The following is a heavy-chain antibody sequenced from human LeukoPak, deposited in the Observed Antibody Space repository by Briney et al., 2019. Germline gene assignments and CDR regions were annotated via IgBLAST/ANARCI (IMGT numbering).Heavy chain of an antibody. CDR2: IYPGDYDT. Sequence: GESLKISCKGSGYSFTSYWIGWVRQMPGKGLEWMGIIYPGDYDTRYSPSFQGQVTISADKSISTAYLQWSSLKASDTAMYYCARGVMWLRFNDAFDIWGQGTMVTVSS. D-gene: IGHD5-12*01. CDR3: ARGVMWLRFNDAFDI. CDR1: GYSFTSYW. J-gene: IGHJ3*02. V-gene: IGHV5-51*01.